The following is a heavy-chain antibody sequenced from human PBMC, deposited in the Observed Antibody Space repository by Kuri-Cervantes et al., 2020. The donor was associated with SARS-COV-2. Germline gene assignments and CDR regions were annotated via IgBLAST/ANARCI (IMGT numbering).Heavy chain of an antibody. D-gene: IGHD6-19*01. CDR3: ARESKRQWLGNDAFDI. CDR1: GYSFTSYW. V-gene: IGHV1-18*04. J-gene: IGHJ3*02. CDR2: ISAYNGNT. Sequence: ASVKVSCKGPGYSFTSYWIGWVRQMPGKGLEWMGWISAYNGNTNYAQKLQGRVTMTTDTSTSTAYMELRSLRSDDTAVYYCARESKRQWLGNDAFDIWGQGTMVTVSS.